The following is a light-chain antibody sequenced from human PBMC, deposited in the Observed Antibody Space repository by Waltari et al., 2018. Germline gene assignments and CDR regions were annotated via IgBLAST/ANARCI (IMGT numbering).Light chain of an antibody. CDR1: QSVSSN. CDR2: GAS. J-gene: IGKJ2*01. V-gene: IGKV3-15*01. CDR3: QQYNNWPPYT. Sequence: EIVMTQSPATLSVSPGERATLSCRASQSVSSNLAWYQQKPGQAPRFLIYGASTRANGIPARFSGSGSGTEFTLTISSLQSEDFAVYYCQQYNNWPPYTFGQGTKLEIK.